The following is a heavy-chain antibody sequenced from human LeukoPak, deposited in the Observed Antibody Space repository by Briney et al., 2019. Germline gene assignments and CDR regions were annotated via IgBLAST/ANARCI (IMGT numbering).Heavy chain of an antibody. V-gene: IGHV3-21*01. CDR1: GFTFSSYT. CDR2: ISSSSSYI. J-gene: IGHJ4*02. CDR3: ARDYYKNFDY. D-gene: IGHD3-22*01. Sequence: GGSLRLSCAASGFTFSSYTMNWVREAPGKGLEWVSSISSSSSYIFYADSVKGRFTISRDNAKNSLYLQMNSLRAEDTAVYYCARDYYKNFDYWGQGTLVTVSS.